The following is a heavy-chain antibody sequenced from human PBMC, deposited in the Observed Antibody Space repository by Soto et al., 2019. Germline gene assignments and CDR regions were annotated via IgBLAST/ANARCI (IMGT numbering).Heavy chain of an antibody. V-gene: IGHV4-34*01. J-gene: IGHJ5*02. CDR1: GGSFSGYY. CDR3: ARVVWWLRVRQAGWFDP. CDR2: INHSGST. Sequence: SETLSLTCAVYGGSFSGYYWSWIRQPPGKGLEWIGEINHSGSTNYNPSLKSRVTISVDTSKNQFSLKLSSVTAADTAVYYCARVVWWLRVRQAGWFDPWGQGTLVTVSS. D-gene: IGHD5-12*01.